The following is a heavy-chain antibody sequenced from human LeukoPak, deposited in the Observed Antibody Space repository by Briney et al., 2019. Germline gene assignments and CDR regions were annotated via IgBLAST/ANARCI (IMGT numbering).Heavy chain of an antibody. V-gene: IGHV3-23*01. CDR3: ARGWVWGSYRQGAFDI. J-gene: IGHJ3*02. Sequence: GGSLRLSCAASGFTFSNYAMSWVRQAPGKGLEWVSAINDSGGSTYYADSVKGRFTISRDNSKNTLYLQMNSLRAEDTAVYYCARGWVWGSYRQGAFDIWGQGTMVTVSS. D-gene: IGHD3-16*02. CDR1: GFTFSNYA. CDR2: INDSGGST.